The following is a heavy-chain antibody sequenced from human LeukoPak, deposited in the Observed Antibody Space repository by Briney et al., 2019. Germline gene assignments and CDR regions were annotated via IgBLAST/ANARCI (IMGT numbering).Heavy chain of an antibody. J-gene: IGHJ4*02. CDR1: GFTFSSYN. V-gene: IGHV3-48*02. Sequence: GGSLRLSCAASGFTFSSYNMNWVRQAPGKGLERVSDISSSGSTIYFADSVKGRFTIPRDNAKNSLYLQMNSLRDEDTAVYYCAREHDYFDYWGQGTLVTVSS. CDR3: AREHDYFDY. CDR2: ISSSGSTI.